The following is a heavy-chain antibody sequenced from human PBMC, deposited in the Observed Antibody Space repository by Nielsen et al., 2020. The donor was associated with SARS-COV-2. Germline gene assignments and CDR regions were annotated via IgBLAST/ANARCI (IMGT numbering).Heavy chain of an antibody. D-gene: IGHD3-22*01. J-gene: IGHJ6*03. Sequence: RQAPGKGLEWIGEINHSGSTNYNPSLKSRLTISVDTSKNQFALNLSSVTAADTAVYYCARGLYYYDSSGYWQVYYYYMDVWGKGTTVTVSS. V-gene: IGHV4-34*01. CDR2: INHSGST. CDR3: ARGLYYYDSSGYWQVYYYYMDV.